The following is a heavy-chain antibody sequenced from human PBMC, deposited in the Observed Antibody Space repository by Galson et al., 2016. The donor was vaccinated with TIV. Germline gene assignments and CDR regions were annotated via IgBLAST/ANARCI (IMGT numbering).Heavy chain of an antibody. V-gene: IGHV5-51*03. CDR3: VRAPGYSGYSYGYFDS. D-gene: IGHD5-18*01. CDR2: MYPADSDT. CDR1: GYSFTSNW. J-gene: IGHJ4*02. Sequence: QSGAEVKKPGESLKISCKLSGYSFTSNWIGWVRQVPGKGLEWMGFMYPADSDTIYSPSFQGQVIMSADESVSTAYLQWRSLTASDSAMYYCVRAPGYSGYSYGYFDSWGQGTLVIVSS.